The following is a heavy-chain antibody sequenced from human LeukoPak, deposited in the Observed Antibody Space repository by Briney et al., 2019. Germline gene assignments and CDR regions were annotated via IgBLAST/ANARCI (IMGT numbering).Heavy chain of an antibody. CDR1: GFTFSRYV. J-gene: IGHJ3*01. D-gene: IGHD6-19*01. Sequence: GGSLRLPCVGSGFTFSRYVMNWVRQAPGKGLECISTITTAGGTTYYTDSVKGRFTISRDNSKDTLYLQMDSLRAEDTAVYYCAKSLLQWDAFDLWGQGTVVTVSS. V-gene: IGHV3-23*01. CDR3: AKSLLQWDAFDL. CDR2: ITTAGGTT.